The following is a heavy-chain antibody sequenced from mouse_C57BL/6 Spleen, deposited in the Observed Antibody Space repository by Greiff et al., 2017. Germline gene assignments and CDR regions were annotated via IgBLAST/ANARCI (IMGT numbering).Heavy chain of an antibody. D-gene: IGHD1-1*01. J-gene: IGHJ1*03. Sequence: EVKVVESGGGLVKPGGSLKLSCAASGFTFSDYGMHWVRQAPEKGLEWVAYISSGSSTIYYADTVKGRFTISRDNAKNTLFLQMTSLRSEDTAMYYCARRGITTGVPDWYFDVWGTGTTVTVSS. CDR3: ARRGITTGVPDWYFDV. V-gene: IGHV5-17*01. CDR1: GFTFSDYG. CDR2: ISSGSSTI.